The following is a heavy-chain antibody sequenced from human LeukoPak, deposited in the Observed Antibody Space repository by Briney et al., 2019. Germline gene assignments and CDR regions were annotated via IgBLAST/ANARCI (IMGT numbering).Heavy chain of an antibody. CDR2: IYYSGST. Sequence: PSQTLSLTCTVSGGSISSGGYYWSWIRQHPGKGLEWNGYIYYSGSTYYNPSLKSRVTISVDTSKNQFSLKLSSVTAADTAVYYCANSGYDSPDYGMDVWGQGTTVTVSS. CDR1: GGSISSGGYY. V-gene: IGHV4-31*03. J-gene: IGHJ6*02. D-gene: IGHD5-12*01. CDR3: ANSGYDSPDYGMDV.